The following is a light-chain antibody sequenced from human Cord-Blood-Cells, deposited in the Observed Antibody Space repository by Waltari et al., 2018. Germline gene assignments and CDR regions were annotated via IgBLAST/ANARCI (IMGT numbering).Light chain of an antibody. CDR2: DVS. V-gene: IGLV2-14*01. CDR1: SSDVGAYKY. Sequence: QSALTQPASVPGSPGQSITISCTGTSSDVGAYKYVSWYQQHPGKAPKLMIYDVSNRPSGVSNRFSGSKSGNTASLTISGLQAEDEADYYCSSYTSSSTYVFGTGTKVTVL. CDR3: SSYTSSSTYV. J-gene: IGLJ1*01.